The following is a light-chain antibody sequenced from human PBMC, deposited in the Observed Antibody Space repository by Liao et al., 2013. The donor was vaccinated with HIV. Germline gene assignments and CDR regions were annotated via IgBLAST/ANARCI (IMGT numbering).Light chain of an antibody. CDR2: EDN. CDR1: TLGDKY. V-gene: IGLV3-1*01. CDR3: QAWDSRTVV. Sequence: SYELTQPPSMSVSPGQTASITCSGDTLGDKYASWYQQRPGQSPVLVIYEDNKRPSGIPERFSGSNSGNTATLTISGTQAMDEADYYCQAWDSRTVVFGGGTKLTVL. J-gene: IGLJ2*01.